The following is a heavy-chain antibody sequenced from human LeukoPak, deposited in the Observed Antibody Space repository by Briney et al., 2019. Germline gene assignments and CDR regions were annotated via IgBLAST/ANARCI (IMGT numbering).Heavy chain of an antibody. J-gene: IGHJ6*03. D-gene: IGHD3/OR15-3a*01. CDR2: ISASTTYI. Sequence: GGSLRLSCAASGFSISNYIVNWVRQAPGKGLEWVSSISASTTYIYYADSEKGRFTISRDNAKNALYLEMNSLRAEDTAMYYCTRDGLDHYYYYFIDVWGKGTTVTVSS. CDR1: GFSISNYI. CDR3: TRDGLDHYYYYFIDV. V-gene: IGHV3-21*01.